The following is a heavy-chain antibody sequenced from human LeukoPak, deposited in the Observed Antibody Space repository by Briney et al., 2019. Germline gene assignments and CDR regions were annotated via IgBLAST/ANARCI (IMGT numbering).Heavy chain of an antibody. Sequence: GGSLRLSCAASGFTFSSYSINWVRQAPGKGLEWVSSISSSSSYIYYADSVKGRFTISRDNAKNSLYLQMNSLRAEDTAVYYCARDLANQLDDYWGQGTLVTVSS. V-gene: IGHV3-21*01. CDR3: ARDLANQLDDY. J-gene: IGHJ4*02. D-gene: IGHD2-2*01. CDR1: GFTFSSYS. CDR2: ISSSSSYI.